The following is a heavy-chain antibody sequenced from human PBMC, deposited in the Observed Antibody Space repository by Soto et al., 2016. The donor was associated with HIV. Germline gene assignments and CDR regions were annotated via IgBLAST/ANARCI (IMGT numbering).Heavy chain of an antibody. V-gene: IGHV1-69*13. CDR1: GGTFSSYA. Sequence: QVQLVQSGAEVKKPGSSVKVSCKASGGTFSSYAISWVRQAPGQGLEWMGGIIPIFGTANYAQKFQGRVTITADESTSTAYMELSSLRSEDTAVYYCARGRRIIPAANEGWFAPWGQGTLVTVSS. D-gene: IGHD2-2*01. CDR2: IIPIFGTA. J-gene: IGHJ5*02. CDR3: ARGRRIIPAANEGWFAP.